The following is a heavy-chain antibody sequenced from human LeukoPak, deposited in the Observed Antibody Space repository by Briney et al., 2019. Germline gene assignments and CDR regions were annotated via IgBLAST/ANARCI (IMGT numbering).Heavy chain of an antibody. CDR2: ISSSSTI. CDR3: AKVGMRGYDSSGYYYANDAFDI. J-gene: IGHJ3*02. CDR1: GFTFSSYS. Sequence: GGSLRLSCAASGFTFSSYSMNWVRQAPGKGLEWVSYISSSSTIYYSDSVKGRFTISRDNSKNTLYLQMNSLRAEDKAVYYCAKVGMRGYDSSGYYYANDAFDIWGQGTMVTVSS. V-gene: IGHV3-48*01. D-gene: IGHD3-22*01.